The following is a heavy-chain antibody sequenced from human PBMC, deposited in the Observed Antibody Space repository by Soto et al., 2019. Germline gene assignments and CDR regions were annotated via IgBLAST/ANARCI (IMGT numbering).Heavy chain of an antibody. D-gene: IGHD3-10*01. J-gene: IGHJ5*02. V-gene: IGHV1-69*06. CDR1: GGTFSSSV. CDR2: TIPIFGTA. CDR3: ASQSGSGSYSA. Sequence: QVQLVQSGAEVKKPGSSVKVSCKASGGTFSSSVISWVRQAPGQGLEWMAGTIPIFGTANYAQKFQGRVTVSADKSTSTAYMELSSLRSDDTAVYYCASQSGSGSYSAWGQGTPVTVSS.